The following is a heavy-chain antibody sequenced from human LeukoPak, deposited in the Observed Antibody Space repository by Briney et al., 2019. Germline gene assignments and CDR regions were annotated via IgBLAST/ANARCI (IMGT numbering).Heavy chain of an antibody. CDR1: GGSISSYY. V-gene: IGHV4-59*01. D-gene: IGHD6-13*01. Sequence: PSETLSLTCTVSGGSISSYYWSWIRQPPGKGLEWIGYIYYSGSTNYNPSLKSRVTISVDTSKNQFSLKLSSVTAADTAVYYCARLKRYSSSWNRGDYFDYRGQGTLVTVSS. CDR3: ARLKRYSSSWNRGDYFDY. CDR2: IYYSGST. J-gene: IGHJ4*02.